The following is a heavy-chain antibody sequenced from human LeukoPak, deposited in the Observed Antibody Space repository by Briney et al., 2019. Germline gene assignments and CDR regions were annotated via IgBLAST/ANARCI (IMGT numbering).Heavy chain of an antibody. CDR2: INHSGST. D-gene: IGHD3-3*01. V-gene: IGHV4-34*01. J-gene: IGHJ6*02. CDR3: ARGGTIFGVVIMGPYYYYGMDV. Sequence: SETLSLTCAVYGGSFSGYYWSWIRQPPRKGLEWIGEINHSGSTNYNPSLKSRVTISVDTSKNQFSLKLSSVTAADTAVYYCARGGTIFGVVIMGPYYYYGMDVWGQGTTVTVSS. CDR1: GGSFSGYY.